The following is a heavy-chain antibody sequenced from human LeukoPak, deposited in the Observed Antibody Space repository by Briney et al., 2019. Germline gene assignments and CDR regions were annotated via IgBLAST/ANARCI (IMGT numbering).Heavy chain of an antibody. CDR1: GGSISSDNL. Sequence: SETLSLTCAVSGGSISSDNLWTWVRQPPGKGLEWIGEVYHSGNTNYNPSLKSRVTISVDTSKNQFSLKLSSVTAADTAVYYCAGRLWRRDGYNLSAFDIWGQGTMVTVSS. V-gene: IGHV4-4*02. D-gene: IGHD5-24*01. CDR3: AGRLWRRDGYNLSAFDI. CDR2: VYHSGNT. J-gene: IGHJ3*02.